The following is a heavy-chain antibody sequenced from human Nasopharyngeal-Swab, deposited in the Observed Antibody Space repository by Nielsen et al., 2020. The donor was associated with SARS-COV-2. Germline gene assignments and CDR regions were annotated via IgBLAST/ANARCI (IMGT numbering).Heavy chain of an antibody. Sequence: RQAPGKGLEWIGRIYYSGSTYYNPSLKSRVTISVDTSKNQFSLKLSSVTAADTAVYYCARWKGIVAAWDYWGQGTLVTVSS. J-gene: IGHJ4*02. V-gene: IGHV4-39*01. CDR2: IYYSGST. CDR3: ARWKGIVAAWDY. D-gene: IGHD6-13*01.